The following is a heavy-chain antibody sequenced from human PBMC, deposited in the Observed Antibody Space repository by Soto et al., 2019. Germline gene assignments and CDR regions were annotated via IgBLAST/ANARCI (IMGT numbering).Heavy chain of an antibody. J-gene: IGHJ6*02. D-gene: IGHD6-13*01. CDR1: GGSISSSSYY. Sequence: PSETLSLTCTVSGGSISSSSYYWGWIRQPPGKGLEWIGSIYYSGSTYYNPSLKSRVTISVYTSKNQFSLKLSSVTAADTAVYYCASNPGIAAAGSWDYYGMEVWGQGTTVTVYS. V-gene: IGHV4-39*01. CDR2: IYYSGST. CDR3: ASNPGIAAAGSWDYYGMEV.